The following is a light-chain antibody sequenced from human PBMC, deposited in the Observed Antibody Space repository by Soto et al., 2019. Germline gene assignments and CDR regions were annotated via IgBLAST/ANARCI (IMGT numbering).Light chain of an antibody. CDR2: GAS. CDR1: QSVSGN. J-gene: IGKJ4*01. CDR3: LQYSDPLT. V-gene: IGKV3-15*01. Sequence: EIVLTQSPATLSVSPGGRATLSCRASQSVSGNIAWYQQRPGQSPRLLIYGASTRVTGVPARFSGSESGTEFTLTISSLQSEDFAVYYWLQYSDPLTFGGGTKVEIK.